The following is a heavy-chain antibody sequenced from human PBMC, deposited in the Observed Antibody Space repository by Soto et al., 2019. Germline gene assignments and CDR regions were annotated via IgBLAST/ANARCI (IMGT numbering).Heavy chain of an antibody. CDR3: AKVAQWVLRYHDWFFDY. J-gene: IGHJ4*02. CDR1: GFSFSNSA. V-gene: IGHV3-23*01. CDR2: ISGSGDIT. D-gene: IGHD3-9*01. Sequence: EVQLLESGGGLVQPGGSLRLSCAVSGFSFSNSAMTWVRQAPGKGLEWVSGISGSGDITYNTDSVKGRFAISRDTSKNVVYLQMRSLRAEDTAVYYCAKVAQWVLRYHDWFFDYWGQGTLVTVSS.